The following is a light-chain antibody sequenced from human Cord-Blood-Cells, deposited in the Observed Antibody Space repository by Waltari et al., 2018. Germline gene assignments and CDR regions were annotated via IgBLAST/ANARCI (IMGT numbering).Light chain of an antibody. Sequence: QSVLTQPPSASGTPGQRVTISCSGSSSNIGSNTVNWYQQLPGTAPKLLIYSNNQRPSGVPDRCPGSKSGTAASLAISGLQSEDEADYYWAAWNDSLNGWVFGGGTKLTVL. V-gene: IGLV1-44*01. CDR1: SSNIGSNT. CDR3: AAWNDSLNGWV. J-gene: IGLJ3*02. CDR2: SNN.